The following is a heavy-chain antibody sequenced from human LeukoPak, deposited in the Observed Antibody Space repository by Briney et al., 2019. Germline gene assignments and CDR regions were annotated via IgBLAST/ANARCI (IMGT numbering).Heavy chain of an antibody. CDR1: GFTFSSYG. CDR2: IRYDGSNK. D-gene: IGHD5-12*01. J-gene: IGHJ3*02. Sequence: GGSLRLSCAASGFTFSSYGMHWVRQAPGKGLEWVAFIRYDGSNKYYADSVKGRFTISRDNSKNTLYLQMNSLRAEDTAVYYCASPANSGGDAFDIWGQGTMVTVSS. V-gene: IGHV3-30*02. CDR3: ASPANSGGDAFDI.